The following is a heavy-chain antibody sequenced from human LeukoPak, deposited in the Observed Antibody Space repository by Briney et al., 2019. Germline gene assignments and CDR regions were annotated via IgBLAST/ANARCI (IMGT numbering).Heavy chain of an antibody. Sequence: LGESLKISCKASGYSFTSYWIGWVRQVPGKGLEWMGIIYPGDSDTRYSPSFQGQVTISADKSISTAYLQWSSLKASDTAMYYCARHDTQAQWLVLLPDYWGQGTLVTVSS. V-gene: IGHV5-51*01. D-gene: IGHD6-19*01. CDR3: ARHDTQAQWLVLLPDY. J-gene: IGHJ4*02. CDR2: IYPGDSDT. CDR1: GYSFTSYW.